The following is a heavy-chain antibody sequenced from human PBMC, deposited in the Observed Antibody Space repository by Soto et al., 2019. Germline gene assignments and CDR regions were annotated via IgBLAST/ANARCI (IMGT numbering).Heavy chain of an antibody. J-gene: IGHJ4*02. Sequence: QVQLVQSGAEVRKPGSSVKVSCKASGVDFSGLGLGWVRQAPGQGLEWMGGIVPMLGIGSYAEKLRGRVTITADESTSTAYLELRSLTSTDTAVYYCAGDLGVSVRDDWGQGTPVIVSS. CDR1: GVDFSGLG. V-gene: IGHV1-69*01. CDR2: IVPMLGIG. CDR3: AGDLGVSVRDD. D-gene: IGHD2-8*01.